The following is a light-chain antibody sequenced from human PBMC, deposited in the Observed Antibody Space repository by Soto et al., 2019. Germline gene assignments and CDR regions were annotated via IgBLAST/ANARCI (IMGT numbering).Light chain of an antibody. CDR2: DAS. V-gene: IGKV1-5*01. Sequence: DIQMTQSPSTLSASVGDRVTITCRARQSISGWLAWYQQKPGKAPKLLIYDASSLESGVPSRFSGSGSGTEFTLTISSLQPDDFATYYCQQYNSYSWTFGQGTKVDI. CDR1: QSISGW. J-gene: IGKJ1*01. CDR3: QQYNSYSWT.